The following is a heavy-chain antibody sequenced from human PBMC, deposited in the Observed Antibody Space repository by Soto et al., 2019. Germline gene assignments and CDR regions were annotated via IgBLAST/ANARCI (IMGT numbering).Heavy chain of an antibody. CDR2: MFYTGTT. CDR3: ARRERAVGGFYVAS. D-gene: IGHD3-10*01. Sequence: QLQLQESGPGLLKPSETLSLNCTVSGDSITKTAYYWGWIRQTPGRGLEWVGSMFYTGTTKYNPALQSRATISGDTSKSHFSLDLSAVTAADTGVYYSARRERAVGGFYVASWGQGALVIVSS. V-gene: IGHV4-39*01. J-gene: IGHJ4*02. CDR1: GDSITKTAYY.